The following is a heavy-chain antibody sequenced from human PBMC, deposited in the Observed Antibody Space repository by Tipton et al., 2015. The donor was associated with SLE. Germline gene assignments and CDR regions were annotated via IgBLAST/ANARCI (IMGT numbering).Heavy chain of an antibody. J-gene: IGHJ4*02. Sequence: TLSLTCTVSGASISSGGHYWNWIRQHPGKGLQWIGYIHRSGNTFYNPSLKSRLTISVDTSTNQLSLTLNSVTVADTAVYYCARAPGSSRLTFDYWGQGTLVTVSS. D-gene: IGHD3-16*01. CDR1: GASISSGGHY. CDR2: IHRSGNT. V-gene: IGHV4-31*03. CDR3: ARAPGSSRLTFDY.